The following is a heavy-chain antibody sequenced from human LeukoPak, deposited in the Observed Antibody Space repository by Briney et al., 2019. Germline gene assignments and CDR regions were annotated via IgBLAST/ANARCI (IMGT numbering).Heavy chain of an antibody. D-gene: IGHD5-18*01. J-gene: IGHJ4*02. Sequence: GGSLRLSCAASGFTFSSYAMRWVRQAPGKGLEWVSAISGSGGSTYYADSVKGRFTISRDNSKNTLYLQMNSLRAEDTAVCYCAKELVQLWPSYYFDYRGQGTLVTVSS. CDR2: ISGSGGST. CDR3: AKELVQLWPSYYFDY. CDR1: GFTFSSYA. V-gene: IGHV3-23*01.